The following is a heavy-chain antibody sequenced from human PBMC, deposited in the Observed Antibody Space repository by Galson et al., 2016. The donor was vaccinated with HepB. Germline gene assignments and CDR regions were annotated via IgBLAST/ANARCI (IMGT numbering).Heavy chain of an antibody. CDR3: ARGKYSSGWADY. CDR1: GFTFSNYG. Sequence: SLRLSCAASGFTFSNYGMHWVRQAPGKGLEWVAVIWYDGSNKYYADSVKGRFTISRDNAKNSLYLQTNSLRAEDTAVYYCARGKYSSGWADYWGQGTLVTVSS. J-gene: IGHJ4*02. D-gene: IGHD6-19*01. CDR2: IWYDGSNK. V-gene: IGHV3-33*01.